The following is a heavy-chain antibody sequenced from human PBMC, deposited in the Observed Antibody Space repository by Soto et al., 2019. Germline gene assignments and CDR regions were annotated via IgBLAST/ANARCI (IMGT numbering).Heavy chain of an antibody. D-gene: IGHD6-13*01. J-gene: IGHJ5*02. V-gene: IGHV4-31*03. CDR2: IYYSGST. CDR1: GGSISSGGYY. Sequence: SETLSLTCTVSGGSISSGGYYWSWIRQHPGKGLEWIGYIYYSGSTYYNPSLKSRVTISVDTSKNQLSLKLSSVTAADTAVYYCARIAAAFRFDPWGQGTLVTVSS. CDR3: ARIAAAFRFDP.